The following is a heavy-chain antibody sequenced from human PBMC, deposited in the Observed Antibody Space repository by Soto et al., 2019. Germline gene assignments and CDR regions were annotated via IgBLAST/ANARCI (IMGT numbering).Heavy chain of an antibody. D-gene: IGHD6-6*01. V-gene: IGHV1-58*02. CDR1: GFTFTSSV. Sequence: SVKVSCKASGFTFTSSVMQWVRQARGQRLEWIGWIVVGSGNTNYAQKFQERVTITRDMSTSTAYMELSSLRSEDTAVYYCAASGGGGSSSPLDYWGQGTLVTVSS. CDR2: IVVGSGNT. CDR3: AASGGGGSSSPLDY. J-gene: IGHJ4*02.